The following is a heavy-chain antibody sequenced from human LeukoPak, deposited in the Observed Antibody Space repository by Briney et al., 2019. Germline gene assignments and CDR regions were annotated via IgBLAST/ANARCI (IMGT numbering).Heavy chain of an antibody. D-gene: IGHD2-8*01. V-gene: IGHV3-11*04. J-gene: IGHJ4*02. CDR2: ISNSGSAI. Sequence: GGSLRLSCAASGFTFSDYYMSWVRQAPGKGGEGLSYISNSGSAISYADSVKGRFTTSRDNAKNSLYLQMNSLRAEDTAVYYCARVRGVYASDYWGQGTLVTVSS. CDR3: ARVRGVYASDY. CDR1: GFTFSDYY.